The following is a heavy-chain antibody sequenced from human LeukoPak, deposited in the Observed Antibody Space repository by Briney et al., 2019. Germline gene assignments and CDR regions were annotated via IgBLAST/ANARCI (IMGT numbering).Heavy chain of an antibody. J-gene: IGHJ5*02. CDR2: ISGSGGST. CDR3: AKGGYVWGSYDLNWFDP. CDR1: GFTFSSYA. Sequence: GGSLRLSCAASGFTFSSYAMSWVRQAPGKGLEWVSAISGSGGSTYYADSVKDRFTISRDNSKNTLYLQMNSLRAEDTAVYYCAKGGYVWGSYDLNWFDPWGQGTLVTVSS. V-gene: IGHV3-23*01. D-gene: IGHD3-16*01.